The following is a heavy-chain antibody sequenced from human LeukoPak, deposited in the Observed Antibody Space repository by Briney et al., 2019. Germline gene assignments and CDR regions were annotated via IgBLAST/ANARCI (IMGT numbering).Heavy chain of an antibody. CDR3: ARVVGSTSVDY. CDR2: IIVGSGAT. Sequence: SVKVSCKTSGFTFSTSAVQWVRQARGQRLEWIGWIIVGSGATNYAQSLQGRFTITRDMSTNTTYMELSSLGSEDSAVYYCARVVGSTSVDYWGQGTLVTVSS. D-gene: IGHD2-2*01. V-gene: IGHV1-58*01. J-gene: IGHJ4*02. CDR1: GFTFSTSA.